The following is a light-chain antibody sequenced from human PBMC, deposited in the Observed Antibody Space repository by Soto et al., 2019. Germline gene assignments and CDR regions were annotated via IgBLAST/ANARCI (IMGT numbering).Light chain of an antibody. CDR3: QQSYSTPDT. V-gene: IGKV1-39*01. J-gene: IGKJ2*01. CDR1: QSISSY. CDR2: AAS. Sequence: DIQMTQSPSSLSASVGDRVTITCRASQSISSYLNWYQQKPGKAPKLLIYAASNLESGVPSRFGGRGSGTHFTLTISSLQPEDFAAYYCQQSYSTPDTFGQGTKLEIK.